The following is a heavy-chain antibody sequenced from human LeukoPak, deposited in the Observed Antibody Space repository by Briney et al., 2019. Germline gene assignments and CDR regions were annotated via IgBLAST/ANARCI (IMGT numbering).Heavy chain of an antibody. CDR2: IYHSASGST. CDR3: ARVTGYMIEDYFDY. Sequence: SETLSLTCSVSGYSISSGYYWGWIRQPPGKGLEWIGNIYHSASGSTYYNPSLKSRVTISVETSKNQFSLKLSSVTAADTAVYYCARVTGYMIEDYFDYWGQGTLVTVSS. V-gene: IGHV4-38-2*02. D-gene: IGHD3-22*01. J-gene: IGHJ4*02. CDR1: GYSISSGYY.